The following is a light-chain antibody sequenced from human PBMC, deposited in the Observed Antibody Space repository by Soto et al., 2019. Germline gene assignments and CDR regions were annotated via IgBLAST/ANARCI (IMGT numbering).Light chain of an antibody. CDR2: DAS. V-gene: IGKV3-11*01. Sequence: EIVLTQSPATLSLSPGERATLSCRASQSVSSFLGWYQQKPGQAPRLLIFDASNRATGVPARFSGSGSGTDFTLTISSLEPEDFAIYDCQQRSNWPRTFGQGTKVEIK. J-gene: IGKJ1*01. CDR3: QQRSNWPRT. CDR1: QSVSSF.